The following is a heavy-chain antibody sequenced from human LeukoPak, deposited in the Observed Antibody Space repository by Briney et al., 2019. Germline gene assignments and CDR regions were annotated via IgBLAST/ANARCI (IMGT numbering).Heavy chain of an antibody. V-gene: IGHV5-51*01. CDR3: ARLDGNPGSGFDP. CDR1: GYRFTTYW. Sequence: GESLKISCKGSGYRFTTYWIGWVRQMPGKGLVWMGIIYPGDSDTRYSPSFQGQVTMSADKSITTAYLQWSSLKASDTAMYYCARLDGNPGSGFDPWGQGTLVTVSS. CDR2: IYPGDSDT. D-gene: IGHD4-23*01. J-gene: IGHJ5*02.